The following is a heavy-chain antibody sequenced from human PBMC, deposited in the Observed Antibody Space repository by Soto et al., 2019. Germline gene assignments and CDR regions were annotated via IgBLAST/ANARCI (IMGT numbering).Heavy chain of an antibody. CDR1: DGSISSGAYS. Sequence: SETLHLNCAVSDGSISSGAYSWSWIRQPPGKGLEWVGYIYHSGSTYYNPSLKSRVTISVDRSKNRFSLNLNSVTAADTAVYYFSRANRPITMTYLNWFAPLGQATLVT. CDR3: SRANRPITMTYLNWFAP. CDR2: IYHSGST. J-gene: IGHJ5*02. V-gene: IGHV4-30-2*01. D-gene: IGHD3-22*01.